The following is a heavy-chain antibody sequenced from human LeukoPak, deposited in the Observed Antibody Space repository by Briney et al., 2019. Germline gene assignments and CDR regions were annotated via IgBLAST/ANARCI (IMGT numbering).Heavy chain of an antibody. V-gene: IGHV1-24*01. J-gene: IGHJ3*02. CDR3: ATASSAITIFGVVIVNNAFDI. CDR1: GYTLTELS. CDR2: FDPEDGET. D-gene: IGHD3-3*01. Sequence: ASVKVSCKVSGYTLTELSMHWVRQAPGKGLEWMGGFDPEDGETIYAQKFQGRVTITADTSTDTAYMELSSLRSEDTAVYYCATASSAITIFGVVIVNNAFDIWGQGTMVTVSS.